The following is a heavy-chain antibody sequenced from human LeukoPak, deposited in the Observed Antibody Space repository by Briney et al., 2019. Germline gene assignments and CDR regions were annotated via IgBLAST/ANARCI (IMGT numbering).Heavy chain of an antibody. J-gene: IGHJ5*02. D-gene: IGHD3-9*01. V-gene: IGHV4-59*01. CDR2: IYYSGST. CDR1: GGSISSYY. CDR3: ARGEGRSYDILTGYYTGYNWFDP. Sequence: SETLSLTCTVSGGSISSYYWSWIRQPPGKGLEWIGYIYYSGSTNYNPSLKSRVTISVDTSKNQFSLKLSSVTAADTAVYYCARGEGRSYDILTGYYTGYNWFDPWGQGTLVTGSS.